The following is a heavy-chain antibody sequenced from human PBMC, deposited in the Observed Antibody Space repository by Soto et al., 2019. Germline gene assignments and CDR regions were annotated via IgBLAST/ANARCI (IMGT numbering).Heavy chain of an antibody. CDR1: GFTFSSYG. V-gene: IGHV3-33*01. J-gene: IGHJ6*02. CDR2: IWYDGSNK. D-gene: IGHD1-26*01. CDR3: ARDQGWELDYYYYGMDV. Sequence: QVQLVESGGGVVQPGRSLRLSCAASGFTFSSYGMHWVRQAPGKGLEWVAVIWYDGSNKYYADSVKGRFTISRDNSKNXXYLQMNSLRAEDTAVYYCARDQGWELDYYYYGMDVWGQGTTVTVSS.